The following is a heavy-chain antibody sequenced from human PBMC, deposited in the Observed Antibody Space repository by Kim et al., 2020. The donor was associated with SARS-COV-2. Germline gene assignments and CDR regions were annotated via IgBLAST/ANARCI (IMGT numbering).Heavy chain of an antibody. Sequence: GGSLRLSCAASGFTFSSYAMSWVRQAPGKGLEWVSAISGSGGSTYYADSVKGRFTISRDNSKNTLYLQMNSLRAEDTAVYYCARENRSGLWTQAETYYYYSMDTWGQGTTVSASS. CDR1: GFTFSSYA. CDR2: ISGSGGST. CDR3: ARENRSGLWTQAETYYYYSMDT. V-gene: IGHV3-23*01. D-gene: IGHD3-22*01. J-gene: IGHJ6*01.